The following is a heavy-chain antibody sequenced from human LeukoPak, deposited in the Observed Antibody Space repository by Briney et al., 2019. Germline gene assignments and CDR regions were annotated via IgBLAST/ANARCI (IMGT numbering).Heavy chain of an antibody. CDR3: ARDPGIAAAYYYYYYMDV. CDR1: GYTFTSYY. Sequence: GASVKVSCKASGYTFTSYYMHWVRQAPGQGLEWMGIINPSGGSTSYAQKFQGRVTMTRDMSTSTVYMELSSLRSEDTAVYYCARDPGIAAAYYYYYYMDVWGKGTTVTVSS. CDR2: INPSGGST. V-gene: IGHV1-46*01. D-gene: IGHD6-13*01. J-gene: IGHJ6*03.